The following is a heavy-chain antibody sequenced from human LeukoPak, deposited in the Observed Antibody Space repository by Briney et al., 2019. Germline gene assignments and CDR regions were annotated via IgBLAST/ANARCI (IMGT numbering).Heavy chain of an antibody. Sequence: GGSLRLSCAASGFIFSSYWMSWVRQAPGKGLEWVANIKQDGSEKYYVDSVKGRFTISRDNAKNSLYLQMNSLRAEDTAVYYCARDRVVVVPAEFDYWGQGTLVTVSS. V-gene: IGHV3-7*04. D-gene: IGHD2-2*01. J-gene: IGHJ4*02. CDR1: GFIFSSYW. CDR3: ARDRVVVVPAEFDY. CDR2: IKQDGSEK.